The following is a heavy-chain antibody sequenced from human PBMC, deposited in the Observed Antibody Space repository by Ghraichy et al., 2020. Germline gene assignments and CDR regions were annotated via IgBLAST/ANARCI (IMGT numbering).Heavy chain of an antibody. CDR2: INADGSGT. V-gene: IGHV3-74*01. J-gene: IGHJ4*02. D-gene: IGHD3-22*01. CDR3: AREDYDSSEYWIDY. Sequence: GGSLKLSCAASGFSFSSHWMHWVRQAPGKGLVWVSHINADGSGTSHADSVKGRFTISRDNAKNTLYLQMNSLRAEDTAVYYCAREDYDSSEYWIDYWGQGTLVTVSS. CDR1: GFSFSSHW.